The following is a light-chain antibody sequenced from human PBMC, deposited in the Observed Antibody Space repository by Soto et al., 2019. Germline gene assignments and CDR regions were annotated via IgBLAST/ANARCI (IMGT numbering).Light chain of an antibody. J-gene: IGKJ1*01. CDR1: PSVSSNY. CDR3: QQYGNSPRS. V-gene: IGKV3-20*01. CDR2: GAT. Sequence: EIVLPQSPGTLSLSPGERATLSCRARPSVSSNYLAWYQQTPGQAPRLLMYGATSRATGIPDRFSGSGSGTDFTLPISRLEPEDFAVYYCQQYGNSPRSFGQGTKVEIK.